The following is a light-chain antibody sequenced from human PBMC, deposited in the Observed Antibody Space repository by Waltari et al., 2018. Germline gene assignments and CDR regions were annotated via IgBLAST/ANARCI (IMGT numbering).Light chain of an antibody. Sequence: EIVLTQSPDFQSVTPEEKVTITCRARQSIGSRLHWFQQKPNQSPKLLINDASQSIPGVPSRFSGSGSGTDFTLTINSLEAEDAAVYYCHQIASLPRTFGPGTKVEIK. CDR1: QSIGSR. CDR2: DAS. J-gene: IGKJ1*01. CDR3: HQIASLPRT. V-gene: IGKV6D-21*02.